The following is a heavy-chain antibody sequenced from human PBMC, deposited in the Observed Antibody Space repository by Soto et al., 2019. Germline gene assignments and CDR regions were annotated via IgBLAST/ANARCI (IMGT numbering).Heavy chain of an antibody. V-gene: IGHV4-4*02. Sequence: QVQLQESGPGLVKPSGTLSLTCAVSGGSITSSRWWNWVRQPPGKGMEWIGDIFHSGSTASNPSLKSRVTISVDKSKNQVSLKIYSVTAADTAMYYCASRDPYGDYAHAFDILGRGTMVAVSA. CDR2: IFHSGST. D-gene: IGHD4-17*01. CDR3: ASRDPYGDYAHAFDI. CDR1: GGSITSSRW. J-gene: IGHJ3*02.